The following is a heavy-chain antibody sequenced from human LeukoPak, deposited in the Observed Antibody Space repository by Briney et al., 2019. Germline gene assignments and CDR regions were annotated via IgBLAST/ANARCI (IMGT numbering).Heavy chain of an antibody. CDR2: IQSKTYGEGT. Sequence: GGSLRLSCAASGFTLSSYGMSWVRQAPGKGLEWVSFIQSKTYGEGTMYAASVRGRFTISRDDSRSTAYLQMNSLKTEDTAMYYCTTDPITMVRGVIKDVDYWGQGTLVTVSS. J-gene: IGHJ4*02. V-gene: IGHV3-49*04. D-gene: IGHD3-10*01. CDR1: GFTLSSYG. CDR3: TTDPITMVRGVIKDVDY.